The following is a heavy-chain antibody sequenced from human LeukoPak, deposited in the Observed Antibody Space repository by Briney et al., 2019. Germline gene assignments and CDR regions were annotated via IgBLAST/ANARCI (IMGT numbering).Heavy chain of an antibody. CDR3: ARAPQECTSTSCPLGY. J-gene: IGHJ4*02. CDR1: GYTFTSYG. D-gene: IGHD2-2*01. V-gene: IGHV1-18*01. CDR2: ISAYSGNT. Sequence: ASVTASFKASGYTFTSYGITWVRQAPGQGLEWVAWISAYSGNTNYAHQKLQGRVTLTRDTSTSTAYMELRSLRSDDTAVFYCARAPQECTSTSCPLGYWGQGTLVTVSS.